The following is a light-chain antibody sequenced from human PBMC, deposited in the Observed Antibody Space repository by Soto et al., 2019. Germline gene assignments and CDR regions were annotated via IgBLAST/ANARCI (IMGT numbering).Light chain of an antibody. J-gene: IGLJ2*01. CDR1: SSDVGAYNY. V-gene: IGLV2-14*01. CDR2: EVS. Sequence: QAVVTQPASVSGSPGQSITISCTGTSSDVGAYNYVSWYQQHPGKAPKLMIYEVSNRPSGVSNRFSGSKSGNTASLTNSGLQAEDEADYYCSSYTISSTVLFGGGTKLTVL. CDR3: SSYTISSTVL.